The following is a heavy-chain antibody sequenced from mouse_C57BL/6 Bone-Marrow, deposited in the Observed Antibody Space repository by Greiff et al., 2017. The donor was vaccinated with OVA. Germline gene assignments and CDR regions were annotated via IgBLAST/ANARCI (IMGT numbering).Heavy chain of an antibody. CDR3: AVAEVYDDSRAWFAY. J-gene: IGHJ3*01. V-gene: IGHV5-4*01. CDR1: GFTFSSYA. Sequence: EVQVVESGGGLVKPGGSLKLSCAASGFTFSSYAMSWVRQTPEKRLEWVATISDGGSYTYYPDNVKGRFTISRDTAKNNLYLQMGHLKSEDTAMYYCAVAEVYDDSRAWFAYWGQGTLVTVSA. D-gene: IGHD2-3*01. CDR2: ISDGGSYT.